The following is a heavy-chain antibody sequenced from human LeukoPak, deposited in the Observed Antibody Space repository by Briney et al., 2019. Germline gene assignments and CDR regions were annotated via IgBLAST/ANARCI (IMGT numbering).Heavy chain of an antibody. CDR3: ASGVIVGTDY. CDR2: IYYSGST. V-gene: IGHV4-39*01. CDR1: GGSISSSSYY. J-gene: IGHJ4*02. D-gene: IGHD1-26*01. Sequence: SETLSLTCTVSGGSISSSSYYWGWIRQPPGKGLEWIGSIYYSGSTYYNPSLKSRFAISVDTSKNQFSLKLSSVTAADTAVYYCASGVIVGTDYWGQGTLVTVSS.